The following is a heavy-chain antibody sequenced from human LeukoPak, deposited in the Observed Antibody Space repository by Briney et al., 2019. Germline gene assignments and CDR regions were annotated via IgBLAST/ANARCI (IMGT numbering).Heavy chain of an antibody. CDR2: INHSGST. CDR3: AREPAYYDILTGYLYYFDY. CDR1: GGSFSGYY. Sequence: SETLSLTCAVYGGSFSGYYWSWIRQPPGKGLEWIGEINHSGSTNYNPSLKSRVTISVDTSKNQFSLKLRSVTAADTAVYYCAREPAYYDILTGYLYYFDYWGQGTLVTVSS. J-gene: IGHJ4*02. V-gene: IGHV4-34*01. D-gene: IGHD3-9*01.